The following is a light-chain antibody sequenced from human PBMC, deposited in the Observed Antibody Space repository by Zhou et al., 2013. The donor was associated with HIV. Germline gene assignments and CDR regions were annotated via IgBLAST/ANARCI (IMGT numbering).Light chain of an antibody. Sequence: EIVLTQSPVTLFLSPGERATLSCRTSQSVSGSHLAWYQQKPGQAPRLLMYGASNRAAGIPDRFSGSGSGTDFTLTISRLEPEDFAVYYCQQYGTSFTFGGGTKVETK. V-gene: IGKV3-20*01. CDR2: GAS. J-gene: IGKJ4*01. CDR3: QQYGTSFT. CDR1: QSVSGSH.